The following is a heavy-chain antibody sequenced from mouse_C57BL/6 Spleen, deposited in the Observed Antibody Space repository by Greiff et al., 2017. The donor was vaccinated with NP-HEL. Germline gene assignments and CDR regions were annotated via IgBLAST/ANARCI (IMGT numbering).Heavy chain of an antibody. J-gene: IGHJ4*01. CDR3: TVYYDYDVDAMDY. Sequence: EVKLVESGAELVRPGASVKLSCTASGFNIKDDYMHWVKQRPEQGLEWIGWIDPENGDTEYASKFQGKATITADTSSNTAYLQLSSLTSEDTAVYYCTVYYDYDVDAMDYWGQGTSVTVSS. CDR1: GFNIKDDY. V-gene: IGHV14-4*01. D-gene: IGHD2-4*01. CDR2: IDPENGDT.